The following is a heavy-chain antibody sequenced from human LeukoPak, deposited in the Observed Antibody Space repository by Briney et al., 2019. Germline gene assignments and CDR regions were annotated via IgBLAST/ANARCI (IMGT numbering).Heavy chain of an antibody. V-gene: IGHV1-2*02. D-gene: IGHD6-13*01. CDR1: GYTFTGYY. CDR3: ARDLRYLIAAAGQNY. Sequence: ASVKVSCKASGYTFTGYYMHWVRQAPGQGLEWMGWINPNSGGTNYAQKFQGRVTMTRDTSISTAYTELSRLRSDDTAVYYCARDLRYLIAAAGQNYWGQGTLVTVSS. CDR2: INPNSGGT. J-gene: IGHJ4*02.